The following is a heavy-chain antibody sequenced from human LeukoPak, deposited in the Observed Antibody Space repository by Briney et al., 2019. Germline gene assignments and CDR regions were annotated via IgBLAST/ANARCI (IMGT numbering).Heavy chain of an antibody. J-gene: IGHJ4*02. CDR1: GVSVYSGNSY. CDR3: ARDNDFWSGYYSFDF. V-gene: IGHV4-61*01. D-gene: IGHD3-3*01. CDR2: IYYSGST. Sequence: SETLSLTCAVSGVSVYSGNSYWSWIRQPPGRGLEWIGYIYYSGSTSYNPSLQSRVTISIDTSKNQFSLKLSSVTAADTAVYYCARDNDFWSGYYSFDFWGRGTLVTVSS.